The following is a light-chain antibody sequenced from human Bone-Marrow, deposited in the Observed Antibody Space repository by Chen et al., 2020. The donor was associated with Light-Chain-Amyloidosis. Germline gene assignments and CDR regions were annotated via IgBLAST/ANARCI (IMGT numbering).Light chain of an antibody. CDR2: GAS. CDR3: QQLNSYPSIT. CDR1: QGIRVY. Sequence: DIQLTQSPSFLSASAGDRVTITCRASQGIRVYLAWYQQKPGKAPNLLIYGASTLQSGVPSRFSGSGSGTDFTLTISGLQPEDFATYYCQQLNSYPSITFGQGTRLEIK. J-gene: IGKJ5*01. V-gene: IGKV1-9*01.